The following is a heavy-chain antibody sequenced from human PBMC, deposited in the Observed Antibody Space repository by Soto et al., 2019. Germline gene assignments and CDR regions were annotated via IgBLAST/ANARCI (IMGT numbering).Heavy chain of an antibody. Sequence: GGSLRLSCAASGFTFSSYAMSWVRQAPGKGLEWVSAISGSGGSTYYADSVKGRFTISRDNSKNTLYLQMNSLRAEDTAVYYCAKVYDYIWGSYRPLDYWGQGTLVTVSS. CDR3: AKVYDYIWGSYRPLDY. D-gene: IGHD3-16*02. CDR2: ISGSGGST. J-gene: IGHJ4*02. V-gene: IGHV3-23*01. CDR1: GFTFSSYA.